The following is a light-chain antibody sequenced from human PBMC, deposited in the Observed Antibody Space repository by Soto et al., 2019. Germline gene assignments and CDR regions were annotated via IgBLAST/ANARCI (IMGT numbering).Light chain of an antibody. CDR3: QQYYGYPWT. CDR2: KAS. J-gene: IGKJ1*01. V-gene: IGKV1-5*03. CDR1: QSINSW. Sequence: DIQMTQSPSTLSASVGDRVTITCRASQSINSWLAWYQQKPGKVPNLLIYKASALESGVPPRFSGGKSGTEFTLANSSRQPDEYATDYYQQYYGYPWTFGQGTKVEIK.